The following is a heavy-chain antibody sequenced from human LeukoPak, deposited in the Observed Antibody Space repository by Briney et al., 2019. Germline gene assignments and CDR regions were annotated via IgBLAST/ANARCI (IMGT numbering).Heavy chain of an antibody. CDR3: AKDNGIAVAGFYY. J-gene: IGHJ4*02. CDR1: GFTLSSYG. D-gene: IGHD6-19*01. Sequence: GAALRLSCAASGFTLSSYGMSWVRQAPAKGQEWDSSITGYGGTYYEDSVKGRFVVTKDQSRKIFYLQMHSLRAEDTVVYYCAKDNGIAVAGFYYWGQGTLVTVS. CDR2: ITGYGGT. V-gene: IGHV3-23*01.